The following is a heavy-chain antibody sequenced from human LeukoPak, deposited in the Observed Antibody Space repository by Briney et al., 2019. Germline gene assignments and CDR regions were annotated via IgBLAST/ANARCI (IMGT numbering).Heavy chain of an antibody. Sequence: GGYLRLSCAASGFTFSSYWMNWVRQAPGKGLVWVSRIASDGSSTTYADSVKGRFSISRDNAKNTLYLQMNSLRVEDTAVYYCARGRPHGNDYWGQGTLVTVSS. J-gene: IGHJ4*02. CDR2: IASDGSST. CDR1: GFTFSSYW. CDR3: ARGRPHGNDY. V-gene: IGHV3-74*01. D-gene: IGHD4-23*01.